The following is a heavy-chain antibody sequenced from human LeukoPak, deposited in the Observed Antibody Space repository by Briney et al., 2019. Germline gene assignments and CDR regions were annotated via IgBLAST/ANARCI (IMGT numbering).Heavy chain of an antibody. CDR2: ISWNSGCI. D-gene: IGHD3-10*01. V-gene: IGHV3-9*01. Sequence: GVSLRLSCAASGFTFDDYAMHWVRQTPGKGLEWVSGISWNSGCIDYADTARGRFTISRDNAKNSLYLQMNSLRAEDTALYYCAKDTGGGGTMVRGIIVHYYYDGMDVWGQGTTVTVSS. J-gene: IGHJ6*02. CDR1: GFTFDDYA. CDR3: AKDTGGGGTMVRGIIVHYYYDGMDV.